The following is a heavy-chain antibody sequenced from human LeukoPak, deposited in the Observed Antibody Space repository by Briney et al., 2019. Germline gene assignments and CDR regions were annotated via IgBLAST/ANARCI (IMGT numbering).Heavy chain of an antibody. J-gene: IGHJ6*02. V-gene: IGHV4-30-2*01. D-gene: IGHD1-1*01. CDR2: IYHSGST. Sequence: SETLSLTCTVSGGSISSGDYHWSWIRQPPGKGLEWIGYIYHSGSTYYNPSLKSRVTISVDRSKNQFSLKLSSVTAADTAVYYCARVGRQRNYGMDVWGQGTTVTVSS. CDR1: GGSISSGDYH. CDR3: ARVGRQRNYGMDV.